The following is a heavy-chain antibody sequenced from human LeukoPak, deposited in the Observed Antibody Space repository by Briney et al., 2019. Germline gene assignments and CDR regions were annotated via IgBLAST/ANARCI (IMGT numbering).Heavy chain of an antibody. CDR1: GFTFSSYS. CDR3: AKGYSSSPRAFDY. Sequence: GGSLRLSCAASGFTFSSYSMNWVRQAPGKGLEWVSGISWNSGSIGYADSVKGRFTISRDNAKNSLYLQMNSLRAEDTALYYCAKGYSSSPRAFDYGGQGTLVPVSS. CDR2: ISWNSGSI. J-gene: IGHJ4*02. V-gene: IGHV3-9*01. D-gene: IGHD6-13*01.